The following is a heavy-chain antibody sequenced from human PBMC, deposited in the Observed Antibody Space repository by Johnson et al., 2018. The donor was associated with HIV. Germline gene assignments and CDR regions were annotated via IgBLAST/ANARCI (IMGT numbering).Heavy chain of an antibody. D-gene: IGHD3-16*01. CDR3: ARDPRLGELKIDRRGYAFNN. CDR2: ITYDGSNQ. J-gene: IGHJ3*02. Sequence: QVQLLESGGGVVQPGRSLRLSCAASGFTFSTYGMHWVRQAPGKGLEWVAVITYDGSNQYYGDSVKGRFTISRDNSKNTLYLQMNSLRAEDTAVYYCARDPRLGELKIDRRGYAFNNWGQGTMVTVSS. CDR1: GFTFSTYG. V-gene: IGHV3-30*03.